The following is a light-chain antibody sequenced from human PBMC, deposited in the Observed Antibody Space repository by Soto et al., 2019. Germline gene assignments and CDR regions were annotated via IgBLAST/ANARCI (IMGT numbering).Light chain of an antibody. Sequence: IVLTQSPGTLSLSPGERATLSCGASQSVTKNFLAWYQQKPGQAPRLLIYGASSSATGVPDRFSGSGSGTDFTLTISRLEPGDFAVYYCQQYGTTLFTCGPGTKVDIK. J-gene: IGKJ3*01. CDR3: QQYGTTLFT. V-gene: IGKV3-20*01. CDR2: GAS. CDR1: QSVTKNF.